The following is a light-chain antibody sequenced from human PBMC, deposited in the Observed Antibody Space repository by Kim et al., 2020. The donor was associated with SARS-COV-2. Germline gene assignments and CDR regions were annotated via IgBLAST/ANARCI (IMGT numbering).Light chain of an antibody. Sequence: DIQMTQSPSSLSASVGDRVTITCRTSQSISTYLNWYQQKPGKAPQLLIYSASSLQRGVPSRFSGSGSVTDFALTINNLQPEGFATLYCQQSFSTPRTFGQGTKVDIK. J-gene: IGKJ1*01. CDR3: QQSFSTPRT. V-gene: IGKV1-39*01. CDR1: QSISTY. CDR2: SAS.